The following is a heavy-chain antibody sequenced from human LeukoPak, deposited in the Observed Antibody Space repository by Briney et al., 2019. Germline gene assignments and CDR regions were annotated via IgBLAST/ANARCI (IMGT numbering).Heavy chain of an antibody. Sequence: ASVKVSCKASGYTFTSYYMHWVRQAPGQGLEWMGGIIPIFGTANYAQKFQGRVTITADESTSTAYMELSSLRSEDTAVYYCARGITETGAFDIWGQGTMVTVSP. V-gene: IGHV1-69*13. CDR2: IIPIFGTA. CDR1: GYTFTSYY. J-gene: IGHJ3*02. D-gene: IGHD4-17*01. CDR3: ARGITETGAFDI.